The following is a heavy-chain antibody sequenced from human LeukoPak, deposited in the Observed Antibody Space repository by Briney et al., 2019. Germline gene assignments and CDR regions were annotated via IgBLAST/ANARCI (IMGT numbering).Heavy chain of an antibody. CDR3: ARSDQLRWFGEARRPYYYGMDV. V-gene: IGHV5-51*01. D-gene: IGHD3-10*01. CDR1: GYSFTDYW. Sequence: GESLQISCQASGYSFTDYWIGWVRQVPGEGLEWMGIIYPGDSDTRYNPSFQGQVTISADESIRTAYLQWSSLKASDTAMYYCARSDQLRWFGEARRPYYYGMDVWGQGTAVTVSS. J-gene: IGHJ6*02. CDR2: IYPGDSDT.